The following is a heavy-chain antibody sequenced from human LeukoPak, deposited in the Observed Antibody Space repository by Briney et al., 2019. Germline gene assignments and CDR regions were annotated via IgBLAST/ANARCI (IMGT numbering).Heavy chain of an antibody. D-gene: IGHD6-13*01. V-gene: IGHV3-30*04. CDR2: ISYDGSNK. J-gene: IGHJ4*02. Sequence: QPGRSLRLSCAASGFTFSSYAMHWVRQAPGKGLEWVAVISYDGSNKYYADSVKGRFTISRDNSKNTLYLQMNSLRAEDTAVYYCARESIAAAGPNFDYWGQGTLVTVSS. CDR3: ARESIAAAGPNFDY. CDR1: GFTFSSYA.